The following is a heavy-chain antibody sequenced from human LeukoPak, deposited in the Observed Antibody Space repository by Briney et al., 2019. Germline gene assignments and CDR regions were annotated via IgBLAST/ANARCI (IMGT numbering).Heavy chain of an antibody. J-gene: IGHJ4*02. Sequence: PSETLSLTCTVSGGSISSSSYYWGWIRQPPGKGLEWIGSIYYSGSTYHNPSLKSRVIISVDTSKNQFSLKLSSVTAADTAVYYCARGGYTEGLDDYWGQGTLVTVSS. CDR2: IYYSGST. CDR3: ARGGYTEGLDDY. V-gene: IGHV4-39*01. CDR1: GGSISSSSYY. D-gene: IGHD5-24*01.